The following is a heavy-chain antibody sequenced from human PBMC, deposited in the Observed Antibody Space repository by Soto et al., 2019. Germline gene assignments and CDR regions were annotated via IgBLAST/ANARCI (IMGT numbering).Heavy chain of an antibody. Sequence: ASVKVSCKVSGYTLTELSMHWVRQAPGKGLEWMGGFDPEDGETIYAQKFQGRVTMTEDTSTDTAYMELSSLRSGDTAAYYCATDTASLVPNWGQGTLVTVSS. D-gene: IGHD3-10*01. CDR3: ATDTASLVPN. J-gene: IGHJ4*02. CDR2: FDPEDGET. CDR1: GYTLTELS. V-gene: IGHV1-24*01.